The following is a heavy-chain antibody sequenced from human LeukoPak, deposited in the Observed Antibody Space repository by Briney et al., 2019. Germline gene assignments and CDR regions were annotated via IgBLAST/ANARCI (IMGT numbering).Heavy chain of an antibody. V-gene: IGHV3-11*01. CDR1: GFTFRDYY. D-gene: IGHD2/OR15-2a*01. CDR2: ISRSGDTL. CDR3: AREVVIFPDYYYYGMDV. Sequence: GGSLRLSCAASGFTFRDYYMTWIRQAPGKGLEWISYISRSGDTLYYADSVEGRFTISRDDAKNSLYLQMNSLRAEDTAVYYCAREVVIFPDYYYYGMDVWGQGTTVTVSS. J-gene: IGHJ6*02.